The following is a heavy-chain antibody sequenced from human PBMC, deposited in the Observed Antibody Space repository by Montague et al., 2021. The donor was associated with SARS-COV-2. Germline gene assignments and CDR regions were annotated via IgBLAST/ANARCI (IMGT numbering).Heavy chain of an antibody. CDR1: GGSFSDYT. J-gene: IGHJ4*02. V-gene: IGHV4-34*01. Sequence: SETLSLTCAVYGGSFSDYTWSWIRHPPPKGLEWIGEINHRAITKYNPTLKSRAPISVDVSKNQLSLKLTSVTAADTAVYYCARGRVEVTMRVGVFTGGIYYFDYWGQGTLVTVSS. CDR2: INHRAIT. D-gene: IGHD3-22*01. CDR3: ARGRVEVTMRVGVFTGGIYYFDY.